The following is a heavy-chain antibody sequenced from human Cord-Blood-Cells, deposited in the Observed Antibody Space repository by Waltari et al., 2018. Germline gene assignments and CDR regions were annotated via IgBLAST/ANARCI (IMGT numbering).Heavy chain of an antibody. CDR3: ARDRTGRQLLWFGESPYYFDY. D-gene: IGHD3-10*01. CDR2: INHSGST. Sequence: QVQLQQWGAGLLKPSETLSLTCAVYGESFSGYYWSWIRHPPEKGLVWMGEINHSGSTNYNPALKSRVTISVDTSKNQFSLKLSSVTAADTAVYYCARDRTGRQLLWFGESPYYFDYWGQGTLVTVSS. J-gene: IGHJ4*02. V-gene: IGHV4-34*01. CDR1: GESFSGYY.